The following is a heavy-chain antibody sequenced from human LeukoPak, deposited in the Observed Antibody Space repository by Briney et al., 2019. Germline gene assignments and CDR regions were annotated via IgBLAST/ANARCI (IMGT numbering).Heavy chain of an antibody. CDR3: AARGDYGDYVRFDY. CDR1: GRTFSRYA. V-gene: IGHV1-69*13. J-gene: IGHJ4*02. D-gene: IGHD4-17*01. CDR2: ITPIFGTA. Sequence: GASVKVSCKASGRTFSRYAISWVRQAPGQGLEWMGGITPIFGTANYAQKFQGRVTITADESTSTAYMELSSLRSEDTAVYYCAARGDYGDYVRFDYWGQGTLVTVSS.